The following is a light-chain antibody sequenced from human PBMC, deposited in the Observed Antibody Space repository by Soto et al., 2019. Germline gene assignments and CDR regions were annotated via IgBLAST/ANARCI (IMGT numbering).Light chain of an antibody. CDR1: SSDIGTYDY. J-gene: IGLJ1*01. Sequence: QSVLAQTPSASGSLGHSVTISCIVTSSDIGTYDYVSWYQQHPGRAPKLIIFEVDKRPSGVSDRFSGSKSANTASLTISGLQAEDEADYYCSSYTSSSTYVFGTGTKVTVL. CDR3: SSYTSSSTYV. CDR2: EVD. V-gene: IGLV2-14*01.